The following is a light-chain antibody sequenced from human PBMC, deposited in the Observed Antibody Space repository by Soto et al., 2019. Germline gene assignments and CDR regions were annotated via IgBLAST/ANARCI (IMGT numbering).Light chain of an antibody. CDR1: QSLSSSQ. Sequence: EIVLTQSPGTLSLSPGERATLSCRASQSLSSSQLAWYQQKPGQAPRLLIHDASSRATGISDRFTGSGSGTDFTLTITTLEPEDFAVYYCLQFDNSPLYTFGQGTKVEIK. V-gene: IGKV3-20*01. J-gene: IGKJ2*01. CDR3: LQFDNSPLYT. CDR2: DAS.